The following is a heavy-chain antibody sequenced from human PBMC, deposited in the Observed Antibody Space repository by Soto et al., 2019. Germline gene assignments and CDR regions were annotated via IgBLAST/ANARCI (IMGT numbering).Heavy chain of an antibody. Sequence: QVQLQESGPGLVKPSQTLSLTCTVSGGSISSGDYYWSWIRQPPGKGLEWIGYIYYSGSTYYNPSLKSRVTLSVDTSKNPFSLKLSSVTAADTAVYYCAKAIVVTAYFDYWGQGTLVTVSS. J-gene: IGHJ4*02. V-gene: IGHV4-30-4*01. D-gene: IGHD2-21*02. CDR2: IYYSGST. CDR3: AKAIVVTAYFDY. CDR1: GGSISSGDYY.